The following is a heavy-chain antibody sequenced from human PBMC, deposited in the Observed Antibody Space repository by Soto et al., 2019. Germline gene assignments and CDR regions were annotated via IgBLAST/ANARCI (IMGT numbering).Heavy chain of an antibody. Sequence: EVQVLESGGGLVKPGGSLRLSCTFTFSMYSMNWVRQAPGTGVEWVASISSGSAYIKYAESVKGRFTISRNNAKNSLNLQMNSLGAEDPAIYHGARVQGGSYDSCFAPWGKGTLFTVSS. CDR3: ARVQGGSYDSCFAP. J-gene: IGHJ5*02. D-gene: IGHD1-26*01. V-gene: IGHV3-21*06. CDR1: TFSMYS. CDR2: ISSGSAYI.